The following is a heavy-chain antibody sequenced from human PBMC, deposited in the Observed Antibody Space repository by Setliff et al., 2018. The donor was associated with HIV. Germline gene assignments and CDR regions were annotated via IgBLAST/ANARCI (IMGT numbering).Heavy chain of an antibody. Sequence: PGGSLRLSCAASGFTFSDSYMNWVRQAPGEGLEWVSYISGGSTSIYYADSVKGRFSISRDNAKNSLYLQMNSLRAEDTAVYYCARDGNYDFWSGYPKDYTDVWGKGTTVTVSS. CDR1: GFTFSDSY. J-gene: IGHJ6*03. CDR2: ISGGSTSI. V-gene: IGHV3-48*04. D-gene: IGHD3-3*01. CDR3: ARDGNYDFWSGYPKDYTDV.